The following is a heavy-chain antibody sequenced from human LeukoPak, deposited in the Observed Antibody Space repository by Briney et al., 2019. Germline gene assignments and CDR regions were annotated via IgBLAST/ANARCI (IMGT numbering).Heavy chain of an antibody. CDR2: ISPDGRSA. V-gene: IGHV3-74*01. CDR3: VRCDRLRDLVY. J-gene: IGHJ4*02. Sequence: RGSLRLSCAASGFTFSSYWMHWVRQAPGKGLVWVSRISPDGRSAIYADSVNGRFTISRDNAKKTLYLQMNSLRAEDTAVYYCVRCDRLRDLVYWGQGTLVTVSS. CDR1: GFTFSSYW. D-gene: IGHD5-12*01.